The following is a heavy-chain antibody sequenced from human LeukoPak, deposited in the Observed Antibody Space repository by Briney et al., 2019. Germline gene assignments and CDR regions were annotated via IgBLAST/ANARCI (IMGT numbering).Heavy chain of an antibody. CDR2: IYSGGST. D-gene: IGHD6-13*01. Sequence: GGSLRLSCAASEFTVSSNYMSWVRQAPGKGLEWVSVIYSGGSTYYADSVKGRFTISRDNSKNTLYLQMNSLRAEDTAVYYCARGGAAAGPNDYWGQGTLVTVSS. CDR3: ARGGAAAGPNDY. V-gene: IGHV3-53*01. J-gene: IGHJ4*02. CDR1: EFTVSSNY.